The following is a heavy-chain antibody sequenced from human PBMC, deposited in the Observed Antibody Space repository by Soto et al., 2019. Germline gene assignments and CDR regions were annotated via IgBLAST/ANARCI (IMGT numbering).Heavy chain of an antibody. CDR3: AREKQSLAIDY. D-gene: IGHD6-19*01. J-gene: IGHJ4*02. CDR1: GYRFTSYG. V-gene: IGHV1-8*02. Sequence: ASVKVSCKASGYRFTSYGIGWVRQATGQGLEWMGWMNPNSGNTGYAQKFQGRVTMTRNTSISTAYMELSSLRSEDTAVYYCAREKQSLAIDYWGQGALVTVSS. CDR2: MNPNSGNT.